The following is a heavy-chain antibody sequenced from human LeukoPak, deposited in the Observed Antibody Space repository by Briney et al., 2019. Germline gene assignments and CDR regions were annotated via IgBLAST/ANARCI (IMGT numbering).Heavy chain of an antibody. J-gene: IGHJ4*02. Sequence: SVKVSCKASGGTFSSYAISWVRQAPGQGLEWMGRIIPILGIANYAQKFQGRVTITADKSTSTAYMELSSLRSEDTAVYHCAECDYDSSGSISGWGQGTLVTVSS. D-gene: IGHD3-22*01. CDR1: GGTFSSYA. CDR2: IIPILGIA. CDR3: AECDYDSSGSISG. V-gene: IGHV1-69*04.